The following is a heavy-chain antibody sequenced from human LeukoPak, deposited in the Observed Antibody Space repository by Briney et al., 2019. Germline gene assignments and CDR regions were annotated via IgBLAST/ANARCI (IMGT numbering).Heavy chain of an antibody. D-gene: IGHD3-22*01. J-gene: IGHJ5*02. CDR2: ISSSGSTI. CDR3: AKGSVVVITTNWFDP. Sequence: GGSLRLSCAASGFTFSDYYMSWIRQAPGKGLEWVSYISSSGSTIYYADSVKGRFTISRDNAKNSLYLQMNSLRGEDTAVYYCAKGSVVVITTNWFDPWGQGTLVTVSS. CDR1: GFTFSDYY. V-gene: IGHV3-11*01.